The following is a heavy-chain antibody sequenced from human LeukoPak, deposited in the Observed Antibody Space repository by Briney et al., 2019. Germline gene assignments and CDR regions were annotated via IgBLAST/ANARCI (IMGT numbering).Heavy chain of an antibody. V-gene: IGHV1-2*02. J-gene: IGHJ4*02. D-gene: IGHD5-18*01. CDR1: GYTFTAYY. CDR3: ARGGYSYGYLDY. Sequence: ASVKVSCKASGYTFTAYYIHWLRQAPGQGLEWLGVINPNSGGTDYAQKFQGRVTMTRDTSISTAYMELSSLRSDDTAVYYCARGGYSYGYLDYWGQGTLVTVSS. CDR2: INPNSGGT.